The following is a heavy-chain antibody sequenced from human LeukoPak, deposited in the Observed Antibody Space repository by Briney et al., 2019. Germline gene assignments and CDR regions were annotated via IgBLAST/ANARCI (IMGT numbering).Heavy chain of an antibody. CDR2: INHSGST. D-gene: IGHD1-26*01. CDR3: AREDPGSYYYGMDV. CDR1: GGSFSGYY. J-gene: IGHJ6*02. Sequence: PSETLSLTCAVYGGSFSGYYWSWIRQPPGKGLEWIGEINHSGSTNYNPSLKSRVTISVDTSKNQFSLKLSSVTAADTAVYYCAREDPGSYYYGMDVWGQGTTDTVSS. V-gene: IGHV4-34*01.